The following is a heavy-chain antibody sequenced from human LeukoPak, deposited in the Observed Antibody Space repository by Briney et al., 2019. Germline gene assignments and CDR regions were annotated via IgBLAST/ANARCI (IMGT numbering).Heavy chain of an antibody. CDR3: AKDGEQWLVKD. Sequence: GGSLRLSCAASGFTFSSYAMSWVRQAPGKGLEWVSAISGSGCSTYYADSVKGRFTISRDNSRNPLYLQMNSLRAEDTAVYYCAKDGEQWLVKDWGQGTLVTVSS. V-gene: IGHV3-23*01. D-gene: IGHD6-19*01. CDR1: GFTFSSYA. J-gene: IGHJ4*02. CDR2: ISGSGCST.